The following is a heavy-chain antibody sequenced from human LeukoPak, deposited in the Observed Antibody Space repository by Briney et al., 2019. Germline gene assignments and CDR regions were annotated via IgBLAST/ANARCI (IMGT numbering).Heavy chain of an antibody. CDR2: IYYSGST. CDR1: GGSMSPYH. Sequence: SETLSLTCTVSGGSMSPYHWGWIRQPPGKGLEWTGYIYYSGSTNYNPSLNSRVTISVDTSKNQFSLRLSSVTAADTAIYYCARAVSGRFDHWGQGTLVTVSS. J-gene: IGHJ4*02. CDR3: ARAVSGRFDH. D-gene: IGHD6-19*01. V-gene: IGHV4-59*08.